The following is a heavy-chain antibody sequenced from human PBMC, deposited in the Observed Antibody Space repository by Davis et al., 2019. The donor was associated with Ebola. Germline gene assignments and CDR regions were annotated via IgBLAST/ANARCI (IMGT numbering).Heavy chain of an antibody. V-gene: IGHV3-11*04. J-gene: IGHJ4*02. D-gene: IGHD4-11*01. Sequence: GESLKISCAASGFTFSDYYMSWIRQAPGKVLEWVSYISSSGSTIYYADSVKGRFTISRDNAKNSLYLQMNSLRAEDTAVYYCARAVTTTVVLDYWGQGTLVTVSS. CDR3: ARAVTTTVVLDY. CDR1: GFTFSDYY. CDR2: ISSSGSTI.